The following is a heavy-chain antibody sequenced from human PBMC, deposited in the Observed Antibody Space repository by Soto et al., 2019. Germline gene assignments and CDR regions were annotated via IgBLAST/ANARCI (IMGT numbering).Heavy chain of an antibody. CDR2: IYHSGRP. CDR1: GGSISNNNW. D-gene: IGHD5-12*01. J-gene: IGHJ5*01. CDR3: ARGGSGYDWFDS. Sequence: QVQLQQSGPGLVKPSETLSLTCAVSGGSISNNNWWSWVRQPPGKGLEWIGEIYHSGRPNYNPSLKSRVSISADKSTNHFSLNLNSVTAADTAIYYCARGGSGYDWFDSWGQCTLVTVSS. V-gene: IGHV4-4*02.